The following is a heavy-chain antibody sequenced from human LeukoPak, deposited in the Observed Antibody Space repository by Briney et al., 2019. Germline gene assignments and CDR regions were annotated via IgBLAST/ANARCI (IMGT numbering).Heavy chain of an antibody. V-gene: IGHV1-2*02. D-gene: IGHD5-12*01. CDR1: GYTFTGYY. CDR2: INPNSGGT. Sequence: ASVKVSCKASGYTFTGYYMHWVRQAPGQGLEWMGWINPNSGGTNYAQKFQGRVTMTRDTSISTAYMELSRLGSDDTAVYYCARPGYMVASSFDYWGQGTLVTVSS. J-gene: IGHJ4*02. CDR3: ARPGYMVASSFDY.